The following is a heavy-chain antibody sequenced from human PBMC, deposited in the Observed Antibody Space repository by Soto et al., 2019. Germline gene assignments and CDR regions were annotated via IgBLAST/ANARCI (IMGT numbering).Heavy chain of an antibody. CDR1: GGSISSGGYY. CDR3: ARDRPSYYDFWSGYYIGMDV. D-gene: IGHD3-3*01. J-gene: IGHJ6*02. V-gene: IGHV4-31*03. Sequence: SETLSLTCTVSGGSISSGGYYWSWIRQHPGKGLEWIGYIYYSGSTYYNPSLKSRVTISVDTSKNQFSLKLSSVTAADTAVYYCARDRPSYYDFWSGYYIGMDVSGQGTTVTVSS. CDR2: IYYSGST.